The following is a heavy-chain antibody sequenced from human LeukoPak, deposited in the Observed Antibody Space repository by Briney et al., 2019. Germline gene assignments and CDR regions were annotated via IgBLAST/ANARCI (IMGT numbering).Heavy chain of an antibody. Sequence: GGSLRLSCVASGFTFSSYWMSWVRQAPGKGLEWVANIKQDGSEKYYVDSVKGRFTISRDNAKNSLYLQTNSLRAEDTAVYYCARVRDYVSEYYFDYWGQGTLVTVSS. CDR3: ARVRDYVSEYYFDY. D-gene: IGHD3-16*01. CDR2: IKQDGSEK. V-gene: IGHV3-7*01. CDR1: GFTFSSYW. J-gene: IGHJ4*02.